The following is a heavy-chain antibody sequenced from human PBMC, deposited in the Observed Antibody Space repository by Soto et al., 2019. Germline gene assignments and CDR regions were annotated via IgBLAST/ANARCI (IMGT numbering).Heavy chain of an antibody. CDR2: ILSDGSNK. J-gene: IGHJ4*02. D-gene: IGHD5-18*01. CDR1: GFTFNTYT. V-gene: IGHV3-30-3*01. Sequence: QVQLVESGGGVVQPGRSLRPSCAASGFTFNTYTMHWVRQAPGRGLEWVALILSDGSNKYYADSVKGRFTISRDNSKNTLYLQMNSLRAEDTAVYYCARDRGYRYGHPLDYWVQGTLVTVSS. CDR3: ARDRGYRYGHPLDY.